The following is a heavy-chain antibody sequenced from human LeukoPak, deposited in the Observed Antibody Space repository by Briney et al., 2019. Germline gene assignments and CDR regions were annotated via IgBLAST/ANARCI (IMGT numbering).Heavy chain of an antibody. V-gene: IGHV5-51*01. CDR2: TYPGDSDT. J-gene: IGHJ4*02. CDR3: ARGRGSSWYFDY. CDR1: GYSFTSYW. Sequence: GESLKISCKGSGYSFTSYWIAWVRQMLGKGLEWMGITYPGDSDTRYSPSFQGQVTISADKSITTAYLQCSSLKASDTAMYYCARGRGSSWYFDYWGQGTLVTVSS. D-gene: IGHD6-13*01.